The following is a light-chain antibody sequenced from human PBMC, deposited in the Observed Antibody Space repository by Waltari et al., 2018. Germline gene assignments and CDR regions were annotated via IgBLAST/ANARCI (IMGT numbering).Light chain of an antibody. CDR2: HAS. CDR1: ESIATN. Sequence: EILLTQSPDTLSVSPGERVTLSCMASESIATNLAWYQQRPGQAPRLLIFHASSRATDIPAKFSGSGSGTEFTLTISSLQAEDFAVYYCQQYNNWPPSTFGQGTKVEFK. J-gene: IGKJ1*01. V-gene: IGKV3-15*01. CDR3: QQYNNWPPST.